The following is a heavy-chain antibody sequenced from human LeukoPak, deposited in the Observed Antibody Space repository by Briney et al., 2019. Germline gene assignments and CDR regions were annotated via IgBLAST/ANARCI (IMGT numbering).Heavy chain of an antibody. CDR2: ISSRSSTI. D-gene: IGHD2-2*01. Sequence: TGGSLRLSCAASGFTFSSYSMNWVRQAPGKGLEWLSYISSRSSTIYYADSVKGRFTISRDNPKNSLYLQMNSLRAEDTAVYYCARAIGVGGCSSASCFYFDYWGQGTLVTVSS. CDR3: ARAIGVGGCSSASCFYFDY. V-gene: IGHV3-48*01. J-gene: IGHJ4*02. CDR1: GFTFSSYS.